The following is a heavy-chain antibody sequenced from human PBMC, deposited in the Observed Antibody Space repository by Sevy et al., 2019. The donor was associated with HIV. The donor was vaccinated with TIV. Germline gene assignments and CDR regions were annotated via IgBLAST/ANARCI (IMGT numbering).Heavy chain of an antibody. D-gene: IGHD3-10*01. CDR1: GFTFSDYY. CDR2: ISSSGSTI. CDR3: ARDVDSNYYGSGSPADYYYYGMDV. J-gene: IGHJ6*02. V-gene: IGHV3-11*01. Sequence: GGSLRLSCAASGFTFSDYYMSWIRQAPGKGLEWVSYISSSGSTIYYADSVKGRFTISRDNAKNSLYLQMNSLGAEDTAVYYCARDVDSNYYGSGSPADYYYYGMDVWGQGTTVTVSS.